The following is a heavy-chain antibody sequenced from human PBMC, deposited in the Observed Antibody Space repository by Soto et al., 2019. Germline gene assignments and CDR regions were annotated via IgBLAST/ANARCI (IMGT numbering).Heavy chain of an antibody. Sequence: SETLSLTCTVSGGSISSSSYYWGWIRQPPGKGLECVGRINYSGSTYYNPSLKSRVTISVDTSKKQFSLKLSSVTAADTAVYYCVRQRGGGSDYYMDVWGKGTTVTVSS. CDR1: GGSISSSSYY. CDR3: VRQRGGGSDYYMDV. D-gene: IGHD2-15*01. V-gene: IGHV4-39*01. J-gene: IGHJ6*03. CDR2: INYSGST.